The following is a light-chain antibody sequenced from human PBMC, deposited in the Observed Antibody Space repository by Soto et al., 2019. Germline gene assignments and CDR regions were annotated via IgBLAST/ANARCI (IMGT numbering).Light chain of an antibody. J-gene: IGKJ1*01. CDR3: HQYDSWT. CDR2: GAS. V-gene: IGKV3-20*01. Sequence: EIVLTQSPAALSVSPGERATLSCWASQSVGSTLNWYQQRPGQAPRLLIYGASSRATAIPDRFSGSGSGTDFTLTISRLEPEDFAVYYCHQYDSWTFGQGTKVDIK. CDR1: QSVGST.